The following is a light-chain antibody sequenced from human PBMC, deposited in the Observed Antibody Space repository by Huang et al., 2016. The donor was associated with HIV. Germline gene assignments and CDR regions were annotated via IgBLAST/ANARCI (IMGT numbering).Light chain of an antibody. J-gene: IGKJ5*01. CDR3: LQHLSYPPA. V-gene: IGKV1-17*03. CDR2: AAS. Sequence: DIQMTQSPSAMSAFVGERVNITCRANQDINNYLLWVQQKPGKGPKRLIYAASNLPIGVPSSFCGIGSGTEFTLTISNLQPEDFATYYCLQHLSYPPAFGQGTRLEIK. CDR1: QDINNY.